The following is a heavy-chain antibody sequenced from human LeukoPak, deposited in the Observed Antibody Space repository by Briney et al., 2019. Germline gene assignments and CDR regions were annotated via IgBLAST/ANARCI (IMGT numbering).Heavy chain of an antibody. J-gene: IGHJ6*02. CDR3: ARGRAAAEDYYGMDV. V-gene: IGHV4-59*08. Sequence: SETLSLTCTVSGGSISSYYWSWIRQPPGKGLEWIGYIYYSGSTNYNPSLKSRVTISVDTSKHQFSLKLSSVTAADTAVYYCARGRAAAEDYYGMDVWGQGTTVTVSS. D-gene: IGHD6-13*01. CDR1: GGSISSYY. CDR2: IYYSGST.